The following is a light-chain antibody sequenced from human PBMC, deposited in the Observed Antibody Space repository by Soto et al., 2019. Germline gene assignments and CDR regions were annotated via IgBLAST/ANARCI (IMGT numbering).Light chain of an antibody. Sequence: QSVLTQPAPVSGSPGQSITIPCTGTSSDVGAYNYVSWYQHHPGKAPKLIIDDVNNRPSGVSNRFSGSKSGSTASLTISGLQAEDEADYYCFSYTTSGRYVFGTGTKLTVL. J-gene: IGLJ1*01. CDR3: FSYTTSGRYV. CDR2: DVN. CDR1: SSDVGAYNY. V-gene: IGLV2-14*03.